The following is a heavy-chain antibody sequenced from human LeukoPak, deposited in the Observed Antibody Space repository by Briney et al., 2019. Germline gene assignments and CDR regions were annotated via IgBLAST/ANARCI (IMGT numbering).Heavy chain of an antibody. J-gene: IGHJ4*01. Sequence: SRTLSLTCAISGDSVSSNTAAWNWIRQSPSRGLEWLGRTFYRSKWYNSYAVSVKSRITINPDTSKNHFSLQLNSVTPEDTAVYYCARAGFCSGSDCYSRFDYWGQGTLVTVSS. V-gene: IGHV6-1*01. CDR1: GDSVSSNTAA. CDR2: TFYRSKWYN. CDR3: ARAGFCSGSDCYSRFDY. D-gene: IGHD2-15*01.